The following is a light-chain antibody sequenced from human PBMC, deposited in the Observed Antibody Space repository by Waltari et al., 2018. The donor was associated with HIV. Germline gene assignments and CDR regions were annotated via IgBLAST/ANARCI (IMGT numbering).Light chain of an antibody. CDR3: QQYNNWPQTWPPGT. CDR1: QSLSSH. CDR2: GAS. J-gene: IGKJ1*01. Sequence: EIVMTQSPATVSVSPGERATLSCRASQSLSSHLAWYQQKPGQAPRLLIYGASTRAIGVPARFSGSGSGTEFTLTISSLQSEDFGVYYCQQYNNWPQTWPPGTFGQGTKVEIK. V-gene: IGKV3-15*01.